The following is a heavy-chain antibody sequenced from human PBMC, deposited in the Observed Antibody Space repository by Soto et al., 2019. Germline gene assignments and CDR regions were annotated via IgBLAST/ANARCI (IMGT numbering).Heavy chain of an antibody. Sequence: GESLKISCKGSGYSFTSYWISWVRQMPGKGLEWMGRIDPSDSYTNYSPSFQGHVTISADKSISTAYLQWSSLKASDTAMYYCARHAYSGYDSNYYYYGMDVWGQGTTVTVSS. J-gene: IGHJ6*02. CDR1: GYSFTSYW. V-gene: IGHV5-10-1*01. CDR3: ARHAYSGYDSNYYYYGMDV. CDR2: IDPSDSYT. D-gene: IGHD5-12*01.